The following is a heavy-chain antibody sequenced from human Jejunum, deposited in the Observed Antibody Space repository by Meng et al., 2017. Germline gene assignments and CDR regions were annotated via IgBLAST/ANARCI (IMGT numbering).Heavy chain of an antibody. V-gene: IGHV4-31*03. CDR3: ARATAGNSEYFQN. Sequence: VQLQELGPGRVKPAQTLSLTCTVSGGSMNSAGHYWSWIRQDPGKGLEWIGYIHYSGGTYYNPSLKSRVTISVDTSKNQFSLKLNSVSAADTAVYYCARATAGNSEYFQNWGQGTLVTVSS. D-gene: IGHD4-23*01. CDR2: IHYSGGT. CDR1: GGSMNSAGHY. J-gene: IGHJ1*01.